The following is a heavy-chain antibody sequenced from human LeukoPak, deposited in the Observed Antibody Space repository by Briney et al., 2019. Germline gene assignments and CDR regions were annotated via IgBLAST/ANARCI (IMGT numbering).Heavy chain of an antibody. J-gene: IGHJ5*02. CDR2: ISAYNGNT. V-gene: IGHV1-18*01. D-gene: IGHD3-22*01. CDR1: GYTFTSYG. CDR3: ARDKEREYYDSSGYYSWFDP. Sequence: ASVKVSCKASGYTFTSYGISWVRQAPGQGLEWMGWISAYNGNTNYAQKLQGRVTMTTDTSTSTAYMELRSLRSDDTAVYYCARDKEREYYDSSGYYSWFDPWGQGTPVTVSS.